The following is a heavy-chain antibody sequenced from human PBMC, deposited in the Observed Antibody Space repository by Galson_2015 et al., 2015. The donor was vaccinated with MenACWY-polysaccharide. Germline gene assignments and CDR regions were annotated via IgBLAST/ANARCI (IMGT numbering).Heavy chain of an antibody. CDR3: ARDSNWNFVY. Sequence: SCKASGYTFTSSAINWVRQAPGQGPEWMGWINTKSGSPTYAQGFTGRFVFSLDTSVSTAYLQITSLKAEDTAVYYCARDSNWNFVYWGQGTLVTVSA. D-gene: IGHD1-20*01. V-gene: IGHV7-4-1*02. J-gene: IGHJ4*02. CDR1: GYTFTSSA. CDR2: INTKSGSP.